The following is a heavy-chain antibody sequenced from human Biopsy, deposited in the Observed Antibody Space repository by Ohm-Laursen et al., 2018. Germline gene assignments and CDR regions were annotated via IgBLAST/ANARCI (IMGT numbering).Heavy chain of an antibody. CDR3: ARDSPSYADYPLDS. CDR1: GTSIITYS. D-gene: IGHD4-17*01. J-gene: IGHJ4*02. Sequence: SETLSLTCSVSGTSIITYSWSWIRQPAGKGLEWIGRIYVSGSTNYNPSLKSRVTMSLDTSESHFSLELASVTAADTAVYYCARDSPSYADYPLDSWGPGILVTVS. CDR2: IYVSGST. V-gene: IGHV4-4*07.